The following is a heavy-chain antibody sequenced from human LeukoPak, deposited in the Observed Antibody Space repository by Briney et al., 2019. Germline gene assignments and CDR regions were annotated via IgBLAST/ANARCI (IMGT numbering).Heavy chain of an antibody. CDR1: GFTFSSYA. D-gene: IGHD3-10*01. CDR2: ISGSGGST. J-gene: IGHJ4*02. CDR3: AKAPHGVVWFGEYYFDY. V-gene: IGHV3-23*01. Sequence: GGSLRLSCAASGFTFSSYAMSWVRQAPGKGLEWVSAISGSGGSTYYADSVKGRFTISRDNSKNTLYLQMNSLRAEDTAVYYCAKAPHGVVWFGEYYFDYWGQGTLVTVSS.